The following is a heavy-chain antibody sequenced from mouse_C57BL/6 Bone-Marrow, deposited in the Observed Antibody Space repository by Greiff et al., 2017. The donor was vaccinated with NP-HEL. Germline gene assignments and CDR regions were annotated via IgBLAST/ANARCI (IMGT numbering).Heavy chain of an antibody. J-gene: IGHJ1*03. V-gene: IGHV7-1*01. CDR1: GFTFSDFY. CDR2: SRNKANDYTT. CDR3: ARDAGVARYFDV. Sequence: EVKVVESGGGLVQSGRSLRLSCATSGFTFSDFYMAWVRQAPGKGLEWIAASRNKANDYTTEYSASVKGRFIVSSDTSHSILYLQMNALRAEDAANYYCARDAGVARYFDVWGTGTTVTVSS. D-gene: IGHD1-1*02.